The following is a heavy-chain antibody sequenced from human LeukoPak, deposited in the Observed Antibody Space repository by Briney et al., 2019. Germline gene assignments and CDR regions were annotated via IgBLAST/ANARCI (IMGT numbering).Heavy chain of an antibody. Sequence: GGSLRLSCAASGFTVSSNYMSWVRQAPGKGLEWVSVIYSGGSTYYADSVKDRFIISRDFSRNTFFLDLNRLRIDDTAIYYCATGKEWMALDYWGQGSLVTVSS. CDR3: ATGKEWMALDY. CDR2: IYSGGST. CDR1: GFTVSSNY. D-gene: IGHD5-24*01. V-gene: IGHV3-66*01. J-gene: IGHJ4*02.